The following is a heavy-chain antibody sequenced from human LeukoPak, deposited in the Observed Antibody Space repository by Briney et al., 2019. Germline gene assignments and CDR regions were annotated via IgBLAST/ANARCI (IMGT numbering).Heavy chain of an antibody. D-gene: IGHD6-19*01. J-gene: IGHJ4*02. CDR1: GGSISSYY. V-gene: IGHV4-59*01. Sequence: SETLSLTCTVSGGSISSYYWSWIRQPPGKGLEWIGYIYYSGSTNYNPSLKSRVAISVDTSKNQFSLKLSSVTAADTAVYYCARDFRSGWPPVWGQGTLVTVSS. CDR2: IYYSGST. CDR3: ARDFRSGWPPV.